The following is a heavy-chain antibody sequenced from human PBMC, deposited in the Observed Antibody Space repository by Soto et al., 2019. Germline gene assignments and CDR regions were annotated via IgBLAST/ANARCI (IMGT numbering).Heavy chain of an antibody. V-gene: IGHV4-38-2*01. J-gene: IGHJ4*02. CDR3: ARAFAFMPTVSIFDY. CDR2: IYHSGST. Sequence: SETLSLTCAVSGYSISSGYYWGWIRQPPGKGLEWIGSIYHSGSTYYNPSLKSRVTISVDTSKNQFSLKLSSVTAADTAVYYCARAFAFMPTVSIFDYWGQGTLVTVSS. D-gene: IGHD4-17*01. CDR1: GYSISSGYY.